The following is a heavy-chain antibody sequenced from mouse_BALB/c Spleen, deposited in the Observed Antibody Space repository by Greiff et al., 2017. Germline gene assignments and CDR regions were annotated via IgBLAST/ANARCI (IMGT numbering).Heavy chain of an antibody. CDR3: NAPHYYGSSYEGGYAMDY. CDR2: IDPENGDT. V-gene: IGHV14-4*02. CDR1: GFNIKDYY. Sequence: VQLQQSGAELVRSGASVKLSCTASGFNIKDYYMHWVKQRPEQGLEWIGWIDPENGDTEYAPKFQGKATMTADTSSNTAYLQLSSLTSEDTAVYYCNAPHYYGSSYEGGYAMDYWGQGTSVTVSS. D-gene: IGHD1-1*01. J-gene: IGHJ4*01.